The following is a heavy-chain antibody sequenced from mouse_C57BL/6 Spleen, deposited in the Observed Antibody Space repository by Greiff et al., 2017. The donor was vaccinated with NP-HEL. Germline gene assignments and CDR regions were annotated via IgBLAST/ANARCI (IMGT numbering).Heavy chain of an antibody. D-gene: IGHD4-1*02. CDR1: GFTFSDYG. Sequence: EVQRVESGGGLVKPGGSLKLSCAASGFTFSDYGIHWVRQAPEKGLEWVAYISSGSSTIYYADTVKGRFTISRDNAKNTLFLQRISLRSEDTAMYYCARPTGTEAWFAYWGQGTLVTVSA. V-gene: IGHV5-17*01. CDR3: ARPTGTEAWFAY. CDR2: ISSGSSTI. J-gene: IGHJ3*01.